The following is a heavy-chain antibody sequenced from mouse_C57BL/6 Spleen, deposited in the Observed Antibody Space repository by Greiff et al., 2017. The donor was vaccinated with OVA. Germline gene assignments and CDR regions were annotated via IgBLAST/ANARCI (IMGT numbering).Heavy chain of an antibody. V-gene: IGHV1-53*01. CDR1: GYTFTSYW. CDR2: INPSNGGT. Sequence: QVQLQQPGTELVKPGASVKLSCKASGYTFTSYWMHWVKQRPGQGLEWIGNINPSNGGTNYNEKFKSKATLTVDKSSSTAYMQLSSLTSEDPAVYKCARREGIYYGSSSAWFAYWGQGTLVTVSA. J-gene: IGHJ3*01. D-gene: IGHD1-1*01. CDR3: ARREGIYYGSSSAWFAY.